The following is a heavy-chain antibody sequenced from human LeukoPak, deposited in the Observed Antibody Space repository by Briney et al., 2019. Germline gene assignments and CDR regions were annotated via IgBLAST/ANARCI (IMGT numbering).Heavy chain of an antibody. J-gene: IGHJ5*02. CDR3: ARENYDFWSGYYTGWFDP. D-gene: IGHD3-3*01. CDR2: ISYDGSNK. V-gene: IGHV3-30*03. CDR1: GFTFSSYG. Sequence: GGSLRLSCAASGFTFSSYGMYWVRQAPGKGLEWVAVISYDGSNKYYADSVKGRFTISRDNSKNTLYLQMNSLRAEDTAVYYCARENYDFWSGYYTGWFDPWGQGTLVTVSS.